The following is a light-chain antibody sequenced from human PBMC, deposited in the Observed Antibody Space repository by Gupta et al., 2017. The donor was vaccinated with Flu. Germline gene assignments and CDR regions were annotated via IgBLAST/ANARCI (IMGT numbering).Light chain of an antibody. CDR1: QGISND. Sequence: PSFLSASIGDRVTITFLASQGISNDGACVQQEPGKAPKLLIYAASTLQSGVPSRFSGSGSGTDFTLTISSLQPEDFATYYCQQLNSYPLTFGQGTKVEIK. J-gene: IGKJ1*01. V-gene: IGKV1-9*01. CDR2: AAS. CDR3: QQLNSYPLT.